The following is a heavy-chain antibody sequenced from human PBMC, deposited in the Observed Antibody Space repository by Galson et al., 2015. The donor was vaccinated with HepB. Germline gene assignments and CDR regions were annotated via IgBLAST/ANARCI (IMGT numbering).Heavy chain of an antibody. V-gene: IGHV4-59*01. CDR2: IYYSGST. J-gene: IGHJ6*02. CDR3: ASQTYYYSGMDV. Sequence: ETLSLTCTVSGGSISSSFWSWIRQPPGKGLEWIGYIYYSGSTSYNPSLESRVTISVDTSKNQFSLNLSSVTAADTAVYYCASQTYYYSGMDVWGPGTTVTVSS. CDR1: GGSISSSF.